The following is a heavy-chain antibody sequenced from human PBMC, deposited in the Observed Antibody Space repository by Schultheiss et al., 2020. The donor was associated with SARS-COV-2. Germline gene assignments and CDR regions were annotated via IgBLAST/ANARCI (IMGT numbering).Heavy chain of an antibody. V-gene: IGHV3-73*01. J-gene: IGHJ4*02. Sequence: GGSLRLSCAASGFTFSGSAMHWVRQASGKGLEWVGRIRSKANSYATAYAASVKGRFTISRDDSKNTAYLQMNSLKAEDTAVYYCARETGRTQGGFVTDYWGQGTLVTVSS. CDR2: IRSKANSYAT. D-gene: IGHD1-14*01. CDR3: ARETGRTQGGFVTDY. CDR1: GFTFSGSA.